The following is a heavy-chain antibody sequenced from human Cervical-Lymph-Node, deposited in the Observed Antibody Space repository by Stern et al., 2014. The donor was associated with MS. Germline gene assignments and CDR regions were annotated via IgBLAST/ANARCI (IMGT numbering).Heavy chain of an antibody. D-gene: IGHD6-6*01. V-gene: IGHV1-46*01. Sequence: QEQLVQSGAEVKKPGASVKLSCKASGYTFITHYMHWVRQAPGQGLEWMGLINPSGGSTTYAQKFQGRVTITRDTSTSTVYMDLSSLRSEDTAVYYCARTKDSSIGARPGEYHYVGMDVWGQGTTVSVPS. J-gene: IGHJ6*02. CDR1: GYTFITHY. CDR2: INPSGGST. CDR3: ARTKDSSIGARPGEYHYVGMDV.